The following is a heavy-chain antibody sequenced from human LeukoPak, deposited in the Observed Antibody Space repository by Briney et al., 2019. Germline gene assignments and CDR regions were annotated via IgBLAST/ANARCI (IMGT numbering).Heavy chain of an antibody. V-gene: IGHV1-69*13. Sequence: ASVKVSCQASGGTFSSYAISWVRQAPGQGLAWMGGIIPIFGTANYAQKFQGRVTITADESTSTAYMELSSLRSEDTAVYYCARWIRGVGYYYYGMDVWGKGTTVTVSS. CDR3: ARWIRGVGYYYYGMDV. D-gene: IGHD5-18*01. J-gene: IGHJ6*04. CDR2: IIPIFGTA. CDR1: GGTFSSYA.